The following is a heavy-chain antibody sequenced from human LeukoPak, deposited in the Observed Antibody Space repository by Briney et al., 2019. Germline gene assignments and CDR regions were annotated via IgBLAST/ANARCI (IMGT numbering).Heavy chain of an antibody. D-gene: IGHD6-13*01. J-gene: IGHJ6*02. V-gene: IGHV1-2*02. Sequence: GASVKVSCKASGYTFTDYYMHWVRQAPAQGLEWMGWINPNSGGTNYAQKFQGRVTMTTATSISTAYMEVSRLRSDDTAVYYCARVRIGQQLDKYYYFAMDVWGQGTTVTVSS. CDR3: ARVRIGQQLDKYYYFAMDV. CDR2: INPNSGGT. CDR1: GYTFTDYY.